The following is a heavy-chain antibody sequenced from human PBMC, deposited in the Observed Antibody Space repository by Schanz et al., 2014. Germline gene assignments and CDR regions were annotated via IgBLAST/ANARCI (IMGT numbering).Heavy chain of an antibody. V-gene: IGHV3-9*01. J-gene: IGHJ4*02. D-gene: IGHD3-10*01. CDR3: AKDGIMVQGVIWERYFDS. Sequence: EVQLVESGGGLVQPDRSLRLSCAASGFPFNEYGMLWVRQAPGKGLEWVSSISWNSGSIDYADSVKGRFTISRDNAKNSLYLQMNSLRAEDTALYYCAKDGIMVQGVIWERYFDSWGQGTLVTVSS. CDR1: GFPFNEYG. CDR2: ISWNSGSI.